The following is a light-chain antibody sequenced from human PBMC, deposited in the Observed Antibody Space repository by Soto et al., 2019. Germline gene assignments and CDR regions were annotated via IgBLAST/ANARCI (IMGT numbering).Light chain of an antibody. Sequence: QSALTQPASVSGSPGQSITISCTGTSSDVGGYNYVSWYQQHPGKAPKLMIYDVSNRPSGVSNRFSGSKSGNTASLTISGRQGEDGDDYYGSSNKSSSTFYVFGTGPKFTVL. CDR1: SSDVGGYNY. CDR2: DVS. CDR3: SSNKSSSTFYV. J-gene: IGLJ1*01. V-gene: IGLV2-14*01.